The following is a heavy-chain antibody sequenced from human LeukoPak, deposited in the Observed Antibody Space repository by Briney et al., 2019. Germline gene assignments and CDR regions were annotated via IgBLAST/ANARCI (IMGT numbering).Heavy chain of an antibody. CDR2: IIPTFGTA. Sequence: SVKVSCKASGGTFSSYAISWVRQAPGQGLGWMGGIIPTFGTANYAQKFQGRVTITTDESTSTAYMELSSLRSEDTAVYYCARATPRYSSSWYANQFYSYYMDVWGKGTTVTVSS. CDR3: ARATPRYSSSWYANQFYSYYMDV. CDR1: GGTFSSYA. V-gene: IGHV1-69*05. J-gene: IGHJ6*03. D-gene: IGHD6-13*01.